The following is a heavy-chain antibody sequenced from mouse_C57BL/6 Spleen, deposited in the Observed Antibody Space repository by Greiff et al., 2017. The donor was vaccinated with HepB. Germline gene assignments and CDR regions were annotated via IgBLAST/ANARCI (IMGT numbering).Heavy chain of an antibody. CDR2: IYPGSGKT. Sequence: QVQLKESGAELVRPGASVKLSCKASGYTFTDYYINWVKQRPGQGLEWIARIYPGSGKTYYNEKFKGKAPLTAEKSSSTAYMQLSSLTSEDSAVYFCARAHDGYYLYYFDYWGQGTTLTVSS. CDR1: GYTFTDYY. D-gene: IGHD2-3*01. J-gene: IGHJ2*01. CDR3: ARAHDGYYLYYFDY. V-gene: IGHV1-76*01.